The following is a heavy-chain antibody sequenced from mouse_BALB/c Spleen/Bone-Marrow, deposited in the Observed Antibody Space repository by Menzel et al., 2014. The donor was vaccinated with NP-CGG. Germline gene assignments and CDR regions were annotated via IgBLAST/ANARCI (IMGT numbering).Heavy chain of an antibody. Sequence: QVHVKQSGAELVRPGSSVKISCKASGHAFSIYWMNWVKQRPGQGLEWIGQIYPGDDDTDYNGKFKGKATLTADRSSSTAYMQLNSLTSEDSAVYFCARGGISIDYWGQGTTLTVSS. CDR3: ARGGISIDY. J-gene: IGHJ2*01. V-gene: IGHV1-80*01. CDR2: IYPGDDDT. CDR1: GHAFSIYW.